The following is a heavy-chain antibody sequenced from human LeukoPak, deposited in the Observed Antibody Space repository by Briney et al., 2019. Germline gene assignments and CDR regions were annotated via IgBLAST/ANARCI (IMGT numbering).Heavy chain of an antibody. CDR3: ARCPRDYGDYPYDY. D-gene: IGHD4-17*01. J-gene: IGHJ4*02. CDR2: IYYSGST. V-gene: IGHV4-59*08. Sequence: SETLSLTCTVSGGSISSYYWSWIRQPPGKGLEWIGYIYYSGSTNYNPSLKSRVTISVDTSKNQFSLKLSSVTAADTAVYYCARCPRDYGDYPYDYWGQGTLVTVSS. CDR1: GGSISSYY.